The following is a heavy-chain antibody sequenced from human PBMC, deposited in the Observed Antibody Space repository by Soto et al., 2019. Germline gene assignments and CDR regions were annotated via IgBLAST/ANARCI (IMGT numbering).Heavy chain of an antibody. CDR1: GDSVSNNSAT. D-gene: IGHD5-12*01. J-gene: IGHJ5*02. CDR2: TYYRSKWYN. Sequence: SQTLSLTCVISGDSVSNNSATWNWIRQSPSRGLEWLGRTYYRSKWYNDYAVSVKSRILINPDTSNNQFSLQLNSVTPEDTAVYFCAKGDNLGPKTGYAFDPWGQGIMVTVSS. V-gene: IGHV6-1*01. CDR3: AKGDNLGPKTGYAFDP.